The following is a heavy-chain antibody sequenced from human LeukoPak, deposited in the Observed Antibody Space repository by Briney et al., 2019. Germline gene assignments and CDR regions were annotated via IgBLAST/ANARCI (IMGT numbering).Heavy chain of an antibody. V-gene: IGHV4-61*02. CDR1: GGSISSGSYY. D-gene: IGHD6-13*01. Sequence: PSETLSLTCTVSGGSISSGSYYWSWIRQPAGKGLEWIGRIYTSGSTNYNPSLKSRVTISVDTSKNQFSLKLSSVTAADTAVYYCARGLRQQLGQYYYYYYMDVWGKGTTVTVSS. CDR2: IYTSGST. CDR3: ARGLRQQLGQYYYYYYMDV. J-gene: IGHJ6*03.